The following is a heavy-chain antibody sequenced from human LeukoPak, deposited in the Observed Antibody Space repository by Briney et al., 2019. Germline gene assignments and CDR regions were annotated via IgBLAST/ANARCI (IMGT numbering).Heavy chain of an antibody. CDR2: IFPSGGEI. CDR1: GSTFSTFA. J-gene: IGHJ4*02. V-gene: IGHV3-23*01. D-gene: IGHD2-8*02. Sequence: GGSLRLSCAASGSTFSTFAMIWVRQPPGKGVEWVSSIFPSGGEIHYADSVRGRFTISRDNSKSTLSLQMNSLRAEDTAIYYCATYRQVLLPFESWGQGTLVTVSS. CDR3: ATYRQVLLPFES.